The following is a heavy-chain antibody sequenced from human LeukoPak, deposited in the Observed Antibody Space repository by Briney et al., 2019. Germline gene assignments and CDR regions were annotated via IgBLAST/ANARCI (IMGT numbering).Heavy chain of an antibody. V-gene: IGHV1-69*13. CDR1: GGTFGSYA. CDR3: ARGAGSGATMDV. J-gene: IGHJ6*03. CDR2: IIPIFGTA. Sequence: SVKVSCKASGGTFGSYAISWVRQAPGQGLEWMGGIIPIFGTANYAQKFQGRVTITADESTSTAYMELSSLRSEDTAVYYCARGAGSGATMDVWGKGTTVTVSS. D-gene: IGHD6-19*01.